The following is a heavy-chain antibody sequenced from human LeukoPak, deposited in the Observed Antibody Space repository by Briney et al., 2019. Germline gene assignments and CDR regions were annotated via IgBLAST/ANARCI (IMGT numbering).Heavy chain of an antibody. J-gene: IGHJ4*02. D-gene: IGHD2-15*01. CDR1: GFTFSSYW. CDR3: ASQSSGGLFEDY. CDR2: IKQDGSEK. Sequence: GGSLRLSCAASGFTFSSYWMSWVRQAPGKGLECVANIKQDGSEKYYVDSVKGRFTISRDNAKNSLYLQMNSLRAEDTAVYYCASQSSGGLFEDYWGQGTLVTVSS. V-gene: IGHV3-7*01.